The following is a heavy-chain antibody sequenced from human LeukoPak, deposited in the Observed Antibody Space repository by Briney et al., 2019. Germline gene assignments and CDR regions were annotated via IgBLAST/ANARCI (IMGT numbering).Heavy chain of an antibody. CDR3: ARGGYSYGLTFDF. CDR1: GLPVSSNY. Sequence: GGSLKLSCAASGLPVSSNYMSWVRQAPGKGLEWVSVIYSGGSTDYADSVKGRFTISRDNSKNTVYLQMNSLRAEDTAVYFCARGGYSYGLTFDFWGQGTLVTVSS. J-gene: IGHJ4*01. V-gene: IGHV3-66*02. D-gene: IGHD5-18*01. CDR2: IYSGGST.